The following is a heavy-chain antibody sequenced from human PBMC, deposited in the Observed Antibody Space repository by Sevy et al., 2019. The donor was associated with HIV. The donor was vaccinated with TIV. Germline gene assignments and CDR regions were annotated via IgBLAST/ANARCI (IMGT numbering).Heavy chain of an antibody. V-gene: IGHV3-43*01. J-gene: IGHJ4*02. CDR1: GFTFDDYT. CDR3: ASSGWSLYYFDY. D-gene: IGHD6-19*01. Sequence: GSLRLSCAASGFTFDDYTMHWVRQASGKGLEWVSLISWDGGSTYYADSVKGRFTISRDNSKNSLYLQMNSLRTEDTALYYCASSGWSLYYFDYWGQGTLVTVSS. CDR2: ISWDGGST.